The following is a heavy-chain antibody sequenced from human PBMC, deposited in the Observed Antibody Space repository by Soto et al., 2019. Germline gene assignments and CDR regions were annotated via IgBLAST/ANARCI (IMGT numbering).Heavy chain of an antibody. CDR2: IWCDGSNK. J-gene: IGHJ4*02. CDR1: GFTFSSYG. Sequence: GGSLRLSCAASGFTFSSYGMHWVRRAPGKGLEWVAVIWCDGSNKYYADSVKGRFTISRDNSKNTLYLQMNSLRAEDTAVYYCARPYYDILTGYQYYFDYWGQGTLVTVSS. V-gene: IGHV3-33*01. D-gene: IGHD3-9*01. CDR3: ARPYYDILTGYQYYFDY.